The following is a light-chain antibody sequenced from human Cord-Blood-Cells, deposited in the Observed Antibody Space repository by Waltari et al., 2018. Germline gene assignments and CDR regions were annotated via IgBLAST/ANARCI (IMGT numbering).Light chain of an antibody. Sequence: EIAMTQSPATLSVSPGDRATLSCRASQSVSSNLAWYQQKPGQAPRLLIYGASNRATGIPARFSGSGSGTEFTLTISSLQSEDFAVYYCQQYNNWPPGTFGQGTKVEIK. V-gene: IGKV3-15*01. CDR3: QQYNNWPPGT. CDR1: QSVSSN. J-gene: IGKJ1*01. CDR2: GAS.